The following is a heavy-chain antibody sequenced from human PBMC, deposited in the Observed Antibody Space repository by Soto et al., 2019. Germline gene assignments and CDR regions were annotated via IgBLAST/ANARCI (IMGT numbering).Heavy chain of an antibody. V-gene: IGHV1-69*08. CDR3: AGDSGYSNYAFDF. Sequence: QVQLVQSGAEVKKPGSSVKVSCEASGGSVSSSTLSWVRQAPGQGLEWMGRIIPILGRANYAQKFQDRVTITADKSTRTAYMELSSRRSEDTAVYFCAGDSGYSNYAFDFWGQGTLITVSS. CDR1: GGSVSSST. CDR2: IIPILGRA. J-gene: IGHJ4*02. D-gene: IGHD4-4*01.